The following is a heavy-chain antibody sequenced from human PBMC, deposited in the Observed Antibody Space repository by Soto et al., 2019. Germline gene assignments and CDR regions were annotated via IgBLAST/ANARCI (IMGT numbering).Heavy chain of an antibody. CDR3: ARVNMTLDL. CDR2: IHYGGNA. J-gene: IGHJ4*02. Sequence: QLQLQESGPGLVGPSETLSLTCTVSGGSVNTYNLFWAWVRQPPGKGLEWIATIHYGGNAYYSPSLTTRVTISRDTSKNRVSLELRSVTAADTAVYYCARVNMTLDLWGQGTLVTVSP. CDR1: GGSVNTYNLF. V-gene: IGHV4-39*01. D-gene: IGHD3-16*01.